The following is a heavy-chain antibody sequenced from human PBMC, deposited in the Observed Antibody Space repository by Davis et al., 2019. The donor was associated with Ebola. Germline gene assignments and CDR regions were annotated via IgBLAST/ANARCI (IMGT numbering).Heavy chain of an antibody. J-gene: IGHJ5*01. CDR2: ISYDGSNE. V-gene: IGHV3-30*03. CDR3: AAGHWFDY. Sequence: GESLKISCAASGFTFSTYGMHWVRQAPGKGLEWVAVISYDGSNEYYADSVKGRFTISKDNSKNTLYLQMNRLRAEDTAVYYCAAGHWFDYWGQGTLVTVSS. CDR1: GFTFSTYG.